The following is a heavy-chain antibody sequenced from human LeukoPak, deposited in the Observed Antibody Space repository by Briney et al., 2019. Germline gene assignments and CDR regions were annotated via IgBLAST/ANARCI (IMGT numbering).Heavy chain of an antibody. CDR3: ARGFYYDSSGYYVYYFDY. CDR2: ISGSGGGT. CDR1: GFTFNSYA. V-gene: IGHV3-23*01. D-gene: IGHD3-22*01. Sequence: GGSLRLSCAASGFTFNSYAMSWVRQAPEKGLEWVAAISGSGGGTYYADSVKGRFTISRDNSKNTLYLQMNSLRAEDTAVYYCARGFYYDSSGYYVYYFDYWGQGTLVTVSS. J-gene: IGHJ4*02.